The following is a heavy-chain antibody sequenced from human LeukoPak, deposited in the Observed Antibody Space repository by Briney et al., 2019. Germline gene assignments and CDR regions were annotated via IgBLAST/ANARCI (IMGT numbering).Heavy chain of an antibody. J-gene: IGHJ4*02. CDR2: ISGSGGST. D-gene: IGHD5-18*01. Sequence: GGSLRLSCAASGFTFGSCWMNWVRQAPGKGLEWVSAISGSGGSTYYADSVKGRFTISRDNSKNTLYLQMNSLRAEDTAVYYCAKDGYSYGYTYYFDYWGQGTLVTVSS. V-gene: IGHV3-23*01. CDR3: AKDGYSYGYTYYFDY. CDR1: GFTFGSCW.